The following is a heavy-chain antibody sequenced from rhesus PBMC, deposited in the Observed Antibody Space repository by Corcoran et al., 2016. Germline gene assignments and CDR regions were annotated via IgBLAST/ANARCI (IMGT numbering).Heavy chain of an antibody. CDR3: AKVPYQPLLYNGSFDY. V-gene: IGHV3S5*01. CDR1: GFTFSSYG. D-gene: IGHD5-24*01. CDR2: INRGVGRT. J-gene: IGHJ4*01. Sequence: EVQLVETGGGLVQPGGSLKLSCAASGFTFSSYGMSWVRQAPGKGLEWVSAINRGVGRTYSADSVKVRFTISRDNSKNTLSLQMNSLRAEDTDVYYCAKVPYQPLLYNGSFDYWGQGVLVTVSS.